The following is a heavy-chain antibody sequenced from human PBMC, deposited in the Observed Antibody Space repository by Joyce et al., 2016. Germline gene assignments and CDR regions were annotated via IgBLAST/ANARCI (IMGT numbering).Heavy chain of an antibody. V-gene: IGHV1-69*01. CDR2: ILPIVGKA. Sequence: QVQLVQSGAEVKKPGSSVKVSCKTSGGFFKTYVIYWVRQAPGQGLEWMGGILPIVGKATYAQKFEGRVTIIADDSTSTVYMELNRLTYDDTAVYFCARDKEGSDNWFDPWGQGTLVTVSS. CDR3: ARDKEGSDNWFDP. J-gene: IGHJ5*02. D-gene: IGHD6-19*01. CDR1: GGFFKTYV.